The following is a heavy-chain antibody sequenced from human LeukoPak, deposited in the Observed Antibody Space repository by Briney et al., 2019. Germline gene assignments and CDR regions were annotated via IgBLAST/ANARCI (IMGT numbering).Heavy chain of an antibody. V-gene: IGHV3-74*01. Sequence: PGGSLRLSCEASGLTLSVYWAHCAPDTPGRGLLCVSRITFDGTITTYAGSVKGRFTVSRDNAKNTVYLQMTSLAAEDTAGYYCARDQEFRSVGAPFDPWGQGTVVIVS. CDR1: GLTLSVYW. CDR3: ARDQEFRSVGAPFDP. CDR2: ITFDGTIT. J-gene: IGHJ5*02. D-gene: IGHD6-19*01.